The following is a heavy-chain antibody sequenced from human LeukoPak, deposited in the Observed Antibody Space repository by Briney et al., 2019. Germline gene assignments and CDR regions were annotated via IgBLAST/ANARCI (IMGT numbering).Heavy chain of an antibody. Sequence: PGRSLRLSCAASGFTFSSYGMHWVRQAPGKGLEWVAVISYDGSNKYYADSVKGRFTISRDNSKNTLYLQMNSLRAEDTAVYYCARDWGRARLVKWYYFDYWGQGTLVTVSS. CDR3: ARDWGRARLVKWYYFDY. V-gene: IGHV3-30*03. CDR2: ISYDGSNK. J-gene: IGHJ4*02. D-gene: IGHD3-16*01. CDR1: GFTFSSYG.